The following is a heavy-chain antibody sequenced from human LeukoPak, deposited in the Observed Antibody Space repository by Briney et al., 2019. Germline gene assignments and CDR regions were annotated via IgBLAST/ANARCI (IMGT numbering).Heavy chain of an antibody. CDR3: ARDLRLWFGELSSGHFDY. Sequence: PGGSLRLSCAASGFTFSSYWMSWVRQAPGKGLEWEANIKQDGSEKYYVDSVKGRFTISRDNAKNSLYLQMNSLRAEDTAVYYCARDLRLWFGELSSGHFDYWGQGTLVTVSS. V-gene: IGHV3-7*01. J-gene: IGHJ4*02. CDR1: GFTFSSYW. D-gene: IGHD3-10*01. CDR2: IKQDGSEK.